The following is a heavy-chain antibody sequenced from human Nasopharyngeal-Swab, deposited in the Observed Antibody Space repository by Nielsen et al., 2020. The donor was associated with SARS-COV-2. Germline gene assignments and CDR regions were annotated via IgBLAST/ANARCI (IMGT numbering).Heavy chain of an antibody. Sequence: GESLKISCAASGFTFSTYDMHWYRQAPGKGLEYVSAISPKGDTTFYADSVKGRFTISRANSNNTLYLQVDSLRAEDTAVYYCVRGTRVFPGVDYWGQGTLVTVSS. J-gene: IGHJ4*02. V-gene: IGHV3-64*02. CDR2: ISPKGDTT. D-gene: IGHD2-8*02. CDR3: VRGTRVFPGVDY. CDR1: GFTFSTYD.